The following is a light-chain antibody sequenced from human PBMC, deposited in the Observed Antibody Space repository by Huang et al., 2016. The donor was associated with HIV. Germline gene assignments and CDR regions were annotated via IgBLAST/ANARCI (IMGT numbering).Light chain of an antibody. CDR2: AAS. CDR1: QSSSNY. J-gene: IGKJ3*01. Sequence: DIQMTQSPSSLSASVGDRVTITCRARQSSSNYLNWYQQKPGKAPKLLIYAASSLQSGVPSRFSGSGSGTDFTLTISSLQPEDSAAYYCQQSYSPRTFGPGTKVDIK. CDR3: QQSYSPRT. V-gene: IGKV1-39*01.